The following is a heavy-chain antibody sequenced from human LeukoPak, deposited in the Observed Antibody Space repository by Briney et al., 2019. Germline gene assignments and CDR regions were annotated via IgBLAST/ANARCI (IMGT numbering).Heavy chain of an antibody. CDR2: ISAYNGNT. Sequence: ASVKVSCKASGGTFTSYGISWVRQAPGQGLEWMGWISAYNGNTNYAQKLQGRVTMTTDTSTSTAYMELRSLRSDDTAVYYCARFLESYYYGSGSLDYWGQGTLVTVSS. V-gene: IGHV1-18*01. CDR3: ARFLESYYYGSGSLDY. D-gene: IGHD3-10*01. CDR1: GGTFTSYG. J-gene: IGHJ4*02.